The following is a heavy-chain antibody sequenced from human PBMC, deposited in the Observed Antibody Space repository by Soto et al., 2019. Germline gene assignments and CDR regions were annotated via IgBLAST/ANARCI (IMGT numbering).Heavy chain of an antibody. Sequence: PGGALKPSRGASWFTFTSYCMHWGRPGPGKGVGGGGGFSYDGGDKYYADSVKGRFTISRDNSKNTLYLQMNSLRAEDTAMYCCAKASGYCSSSTCSRLIYYYYGMDVWGQGTTVTVSS. CDR3: AKASGYCSSSTCSRLIYYYYGMDV. D-gene: IGHD2-2*01. V-gene: IGHV3-30*18. CDR2: FSYDGGDK. CDR1: WFTFTSYC. J-gene: IGHJ6*02.